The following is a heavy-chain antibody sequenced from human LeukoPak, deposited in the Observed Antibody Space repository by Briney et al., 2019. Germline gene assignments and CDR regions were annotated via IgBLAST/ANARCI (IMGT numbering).Heavy chain of an antibody. CDR2: INPNSGGT. Sequence: ASVKVSCKASGYTFTGYYMHWVRQAPGQGLEWMGWINPNSGGTNYAQKFQGRVTMTRDTSISTAYMELSRLRSDDTAVYYCARGNPGAVFWSGYLHDYWGQGTLVTVSS. V-gene: IGHV1-2*02. CDR1: GYTFTGYY. D-gene: IGHD3-3*01. CDR3: ARGNPGAVFWSGYLHDY. J-gene: IGHJ4*02.